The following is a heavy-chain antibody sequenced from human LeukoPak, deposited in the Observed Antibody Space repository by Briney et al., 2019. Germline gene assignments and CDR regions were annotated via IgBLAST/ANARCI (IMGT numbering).Heavy chain of an antibody. J-gene: IGHJ4*02. CDR3: ARDSTLEWLLSDFDY. Sequence: PSETLSLTCAVYGGSFSGYYWSWIRQPPGKGLEWIGEIKHSGSTNYNPSLKSRVTISVDTSKNQFSLKLSSVTAADTAVYYCARDSTLEWLLSDFDYWGQGSLVIVSS. V-gene: IGHV4-34*01. CDR2: IKHSGST. D-gene: IGHD3-3*01. CDR1: GGSFSGYY.